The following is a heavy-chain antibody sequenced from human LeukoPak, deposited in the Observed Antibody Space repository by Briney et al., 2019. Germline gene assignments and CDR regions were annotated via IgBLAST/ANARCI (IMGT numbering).Heavy chain of an antibody. J-gene: IGHJ1*01. D-gene: IGHD3-10*01. CDR1: GFTFSNYA. CDR3: ANTGDWFGELLGYFQH. Sequence: PGGSLRLSCAASGFTFSNYAMTWVRQALGKGLGWVGVISYDGSNKYYADSVKGRFTISRDNSKNTLYLQMNSLRAEATAVYYCANTGDWFGELLGYFQHWGPRTLVTVSS. V-gene: IGHV3-30*18. CDR2: ISYDGSNK.